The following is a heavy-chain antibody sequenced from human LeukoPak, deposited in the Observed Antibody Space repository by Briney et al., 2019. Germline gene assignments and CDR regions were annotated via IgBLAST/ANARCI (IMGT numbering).Heavy chain of an antibody. CDR2: INPNSGGT. CDR3: ARDSSSSGGAFDY. J-gene: IGHJ4*02. CDR1: GYTFTGYY. V-gene: IGHV1-2*02. D-gene: IGHD6-6*01. Sequence: ASVKVSCKASGYTFTGYYMHWVRQAPGQGLEWMGWINPNSGGTNYAQKFQGRVTMTRDTSISTAHMELSRLRSDDTAVCYCARDSSSSGGAFDYWGQGTLVTVSS.